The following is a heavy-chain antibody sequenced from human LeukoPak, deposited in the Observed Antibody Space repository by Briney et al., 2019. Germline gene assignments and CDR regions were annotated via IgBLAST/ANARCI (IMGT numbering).Heavy chain of an antibody. CDR3: ARGSRIAAVLDC. CDR2: IYSGGST. V-gene: IGHV3-53*01. D-gene: IGHD6-13*01. CDR1: GFTVSSNY. J-gene: IGHJ4*02. Sequence: GGSLRLSCAASGFTVSSNYMSWVRQAPGKGLEWLSVIYSGGSTYYADSVKGRFTISRDNSKNTVYLQVNSLGAEDTAVYYCARGSRIAAVLDCWGQGTLVTVSS.